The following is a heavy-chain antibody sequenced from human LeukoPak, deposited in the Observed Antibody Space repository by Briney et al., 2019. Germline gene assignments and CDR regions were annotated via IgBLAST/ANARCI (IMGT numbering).Heavy chain of an antibody. Sequence: SQTLSLTCTVSGGSISSGSYFWRWIRQPAGKGLEWIGHIYTSGTTNYNPSLKSRVTISADTSKNQFSLKLSSVTAADTAVYYCAGGITIFGVVIQNWFDPWGQGTLVTVSS. CDR3: AGGITIFGVVIQNWFDP. CDR2: IYTSGTT. CDR1: GGSISSGSYF. V-gene: IGHV4-61*09. D-gene: IGHD3-3*01. J-gene: IGHJ5*02.